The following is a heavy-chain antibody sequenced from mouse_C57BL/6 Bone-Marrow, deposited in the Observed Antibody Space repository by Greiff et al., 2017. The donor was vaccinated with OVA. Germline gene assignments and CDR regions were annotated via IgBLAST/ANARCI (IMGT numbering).Heavy chain of an antibody. J-gene: IGHJ3*01. CDR3: ARGYYGSRY. Sequence: QVQLQQSGAELVRPGTSVKVSCKASGYAFTNYLIEWVKQRPGQGLEWIGVINPGSGGTNYNEKFKGKATLTADESSSTAYMQLSSLTSEDSAVYFCARGYYGSRYWGQGTLVTVSA. D-gene: IGHD1-1*01. V-gene: IGHV1-54*01. CDR2: INPGSGGT. CDR1: GYAFTNYL.